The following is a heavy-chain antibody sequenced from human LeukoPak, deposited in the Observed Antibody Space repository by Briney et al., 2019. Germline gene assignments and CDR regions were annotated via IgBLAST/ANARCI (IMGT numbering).Heavy chain of an antibody. Sequence: GRSLRLSCAASGFTFSRYAMHWVRQPPGKGLEWVADISHDGSKKFYADSVKGRFTISRDTSNNTVYLQMNSLRVEDTAVYHCARRLRLDYWGQGTLVTVSS. V-gene: IGHV3-30*04. CDR3: ARRLRLDY. CDR1: GFTFSRYA. D-gene: IGHD2-15*01. CDR2: ISHDGSKK. J-gene: IGHJ4*02.